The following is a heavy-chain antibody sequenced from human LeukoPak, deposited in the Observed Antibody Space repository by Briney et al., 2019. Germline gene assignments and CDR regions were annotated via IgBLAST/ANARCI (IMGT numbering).Heavy chain of an antibody. CDR1: GGSIIDYY. V-gene: IGHV4-59*01. CDR2: VYSTGTT. J-gene: IGHJ4*02. CDR3: ARQGGVLKAVADTFFDS. D-gene: IGHD6-19*01. Sequence: PSETLSLTCTVSGGSIIDYYWSWIRQPPGKGLEWLGYVYSTGTTKYNPSLESRVRISIDTSKNQFSLRLESMTAADTAVYYCARQGGVLKAVADTFFDSWGQGTPVAVIS.